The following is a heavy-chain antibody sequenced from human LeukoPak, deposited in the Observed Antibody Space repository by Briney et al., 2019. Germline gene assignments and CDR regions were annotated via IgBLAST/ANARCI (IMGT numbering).Heavy chain of an antibody. CDR2: INPNSGGT. CDR1: GYTFTGYY. D-gene: IGHD5-18*01. V-gene: IGHV1-2*02. J-gene: IGHJ5*02. Sequence: GASVKVSCKASGYTFTGYYMHWVRQAPGQGLKWRGWINPNSGGTNYAQKFQGRVTMTRDTSVSTAYMELNRLRSDDTGVYYCARDTTMITYWFDPWGQGTLVTVSS. CDR3: ARDTTMITYWFDP.